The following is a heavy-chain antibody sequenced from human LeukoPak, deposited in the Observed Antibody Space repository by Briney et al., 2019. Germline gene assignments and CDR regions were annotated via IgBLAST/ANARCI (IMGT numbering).Heavy chain of an antibody. Sequence: GGSLRLSCATSGFTVSSNYMSWVRQAPGKGLEWVSVIYSGGSAYYADSVKGRFTISRDNSKNTLYLQMNSLRAEDTAVYYCARDLGSRKYGDPSGYYGMDVWGQGTTVTVSS. D-gene: IGHD4-17*01. CDR2: IYSGGSA. CDR1: GFTVSSNY. J-gene: IGHJ6*02. CDR3: ARDLGSRKYGDPSGYYGMDV. V-gene: IGHV3-66*01.